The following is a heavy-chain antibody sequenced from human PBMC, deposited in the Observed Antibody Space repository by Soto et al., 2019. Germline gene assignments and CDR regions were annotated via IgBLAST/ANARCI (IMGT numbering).Heavy chain of an antibody. D-gene: IGHD4-17*01. Sequence: EVQLLESGGGLVQPGGSLRLSCAASGFTFSSYAMSWVRQAPGKGLEWVSAISGSGGSTYYADSVKGRFTISRDNSNNTLYLQMNSLRAEDTAVYYCAKHRSQNGDYVPFYFDYWGQGTLVTVSS. CDR2: ISGSGGST. CDR1: GFTFSSYA. V-gene: IGHV3-23*01. CDR3: AKHRSQNGDYVPFYFDY. J-gene: IGHJ4*02.